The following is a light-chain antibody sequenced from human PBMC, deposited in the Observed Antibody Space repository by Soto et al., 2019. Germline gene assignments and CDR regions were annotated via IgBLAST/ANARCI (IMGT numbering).Light chain of an antibody. CDR2: GAS. V-gene: IGKV3-20*01. J-gene: IGKJ5*01. CDR3: QQYANSPIT. Sequence: PGDSATLLCRASQFVSSRSLAWYQQKLGQAPRLLIYGASNRATGIPGRFSASGSGTDFTLTITPLEPEDFAVYFRQQYANSPITFGQGTRLEIK. CDR1: QFVSSRS.